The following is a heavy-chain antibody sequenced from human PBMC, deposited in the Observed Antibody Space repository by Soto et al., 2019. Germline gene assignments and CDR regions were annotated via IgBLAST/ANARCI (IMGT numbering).Heavy chain of an antibody. CDR3: ANDLSQAFLDALDN. D-gene: IGHD2-21*01. Sequence: QVQLVESGGGVVQPGRSLRLSCAASGFTFSNYAMHWVRQAPGKGLAWVAVISYGGRDTYYADAVKGRFTISRDNSKNKLYLQMNSLRAEDTAIYNCANDLSQAFLDALDNWGQGTMVTVSS. CDR2: ISYGGRDT. J-gene: IGHJ3*02. V-gene: IGHV3-30*18. CDR1: GFTFSNYA.